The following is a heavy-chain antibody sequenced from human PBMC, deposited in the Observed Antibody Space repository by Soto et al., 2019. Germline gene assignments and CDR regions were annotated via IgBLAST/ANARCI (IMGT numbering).Heavy chain of an antibody. J-gene: IGHJ6*02. D-gene: IGHD3-10*01. Sequence: GSVRTSCAASWFTARSKYVTGSLHPQLNWLECVSGIYSGLSTYYADSGKGRFTISRDNSKNTLYMQMNSLRAEDTAVYYCAKAPRGHLAETYYYYGMDVWGQGTTVTVSS. CDR3: AKAPRGHLAETYYYYGMDV. V-gene: IGHV3-53*05. CDR2: IYSGLST. CDR1: WFTARSKY.